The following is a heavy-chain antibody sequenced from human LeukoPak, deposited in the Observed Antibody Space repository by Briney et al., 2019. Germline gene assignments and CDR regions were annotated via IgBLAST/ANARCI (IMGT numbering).Heavy chain of an antibody. CDR2: IYYSGST. J-gene: IGHJ4*02. CDR1: GGSISSSSYY. D-gene: IGHD2-21*01. CDR3: ARRDLSEFDY. Sequence: SETLSLTCTVSGGSISSSSYYWGWIRQPPGKGLEWIGSIYYSGSTYYNPSLKSRVTISVDTSKNQFSLKLSSVTAVDTAVYYCARRDLSEFDYWGQGTLVTVSS. V-gene: IGHV4-39*01.